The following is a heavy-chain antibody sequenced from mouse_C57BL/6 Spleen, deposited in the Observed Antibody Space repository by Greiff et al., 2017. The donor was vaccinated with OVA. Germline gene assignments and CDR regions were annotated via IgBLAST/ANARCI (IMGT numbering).Heavy chain of an antibody. V-gene: IGHV5-17*01. CDR3: ARMDYGKGAY. D-gene: IGHD2-1*01. CDR2: ISSGSSTI. J-gene: IGHJ3*01. Sequence: EVQLVESGGGLVKPGGSLKLSCAASGFTFSDYGMHWVRQAPEKGLEWVAYISSGSSTIYYADTVKGRFTISRDNAKNTLFLQMTSLRSEDTAMYYCARMDYGKGAYWGQGTLVTVSA. CDR1: GFTFSDYG.